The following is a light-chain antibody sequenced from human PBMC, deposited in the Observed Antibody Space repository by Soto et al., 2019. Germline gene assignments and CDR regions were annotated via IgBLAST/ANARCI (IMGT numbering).Light chain of an antibody. Sequence: PGERATISCRASQSLSRNSLAWYQQKPGQAPRLLIYAASSRATGVPERFSGSGSGTDFNLTISRLEPEDFAVYHCQQYATLITFGGGTKVDI. CDR3: QQYATLIT. CDR1: QSLSRNS. V-gene: IGKV3-20*01. J-gene: IGKJ4*01. CDR2: AAS.